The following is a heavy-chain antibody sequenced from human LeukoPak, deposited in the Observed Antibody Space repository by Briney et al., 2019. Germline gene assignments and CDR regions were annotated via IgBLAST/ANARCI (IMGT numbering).Heavy chain of an antibody. D-gene: IGHD1-26*01. V-gene: IGHV1-46*01. CDR3: ARDNSQGDSAWWFDP. Sequence: GASVKVSCKASGYTFTGNYMHWVRQAPGQGLEWMGIINPSGDNTWYAQKFQGRVTMTRDMATSTDYMEVSSLKSEDTAVYYCARDNSQGDSAWWFDPWGQGTLVTVSS. J-gene: IGHJ5*02. CDR2: INPSGDNT. CDR1: GYTFTGNY.